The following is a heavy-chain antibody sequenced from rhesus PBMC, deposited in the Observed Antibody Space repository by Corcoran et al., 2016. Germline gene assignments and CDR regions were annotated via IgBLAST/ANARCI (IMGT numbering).Heavy chain of an antibody. CDR1: GYTFTSYY. CDR2: INPKKGNA. Sequence: QVQLVQSGAEVKKPGASVKLSCKTSGYTFTSYYLTWVRQAPGQVFEWMGWINPKKGNAGYAQKFQGRVTMTRDTSTSTVYMELSSLRSEDRALYYCARDGGRKDLDYWGQGVLVTVSS. CDR3: ARDGGRKDLDY. J-gene: IGHJ4*01. D-gene: IGHD2-2*01. V-gene: IGHV1S9*01.